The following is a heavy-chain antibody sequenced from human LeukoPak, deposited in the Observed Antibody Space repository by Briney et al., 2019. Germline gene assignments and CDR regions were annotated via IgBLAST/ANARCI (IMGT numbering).Heavy chain of an antibody. CDR3: AGGGSGYYDFRAYGFDM. D-gene: IGHD3-22*01. V-gene: IGHV3-7*01. J-gene: IGHJ3*02. CDR2: INQDGSEK. Sequence: GGSLRLSCAASGFTFTTYWMTWVRQAPGKWLERVANINQDGSEKYYVDSVKGRFTISRDNAKKSVSLQMNSLRAEDTAVYYCAGGGSGYYDFRAYGFDMWGQGTLVTVSS. CDR1: GFTFTTYW.